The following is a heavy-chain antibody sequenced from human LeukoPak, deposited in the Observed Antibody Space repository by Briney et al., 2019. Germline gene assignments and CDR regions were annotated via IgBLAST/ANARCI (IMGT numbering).Heavy chain of an antibody. CDR2: IYTSGST. J-gene: IGHJ5*02. CDR3: ARRGLRRYDSSGYGP. Sequence: SETLSLTCTVSGGSISSGSYYWSWIRQPAGKGLEWIGRIYTSGSTNYNPSLKSRVTISVDTSKNQFSLKLSSVTAADTAVYYCARRGLRRYDSSGYGPWGQGTLVTVSS. V-gene: IGHV4-61*02. CDR1: GGSISSGSYY. D-gene: IGHD3-22*01.